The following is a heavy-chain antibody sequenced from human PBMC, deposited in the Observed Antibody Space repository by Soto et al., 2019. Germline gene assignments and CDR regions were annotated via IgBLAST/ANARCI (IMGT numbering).Heavy chain of an antibody. V-gene: IGHV3-23*01. D-gene: IGHD2-2*01. J-gene: IGHJ3*02. CDR2: ISGSGGST. CDR3: ARTTVCSSASCPLLFSAFDI. Sequence: EVQLLESGGGLVQPGGSLRLSCAASGFTFSNYAMSWVRQAPGKRLEWVSTISGSGGSTYYADSVKGRFTISRDNSKNTLYLQMNSLRAEDTAVYFCARTTVCSSASCPLLFSAFDIWGQGTMVTVSS. CDR1: GFTFSNYA.